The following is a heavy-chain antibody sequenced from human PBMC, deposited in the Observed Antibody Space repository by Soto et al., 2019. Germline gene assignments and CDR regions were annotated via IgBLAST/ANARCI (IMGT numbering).Heavy chain of an antibody. Sequence: GGSLRLSCAASGFTFSSYGMHWVRQAPGKGLEWVAVISYDGSNKYYADSVKGRFAISGDNSKNTLYLQMNSLRAEDTAVYYCAKDYDFWSGYYTYYYYGMDVWGQGTTVTVSS. V-gene: IGHV3-30*18. CDR2: ISYDGSNK. CDR1: GFTFSSYG. J-gene: IGHJ6*02. D-gene: IGHD3-3*01. CDR3: AKDYDFWSGYYTYYYYGMDV.